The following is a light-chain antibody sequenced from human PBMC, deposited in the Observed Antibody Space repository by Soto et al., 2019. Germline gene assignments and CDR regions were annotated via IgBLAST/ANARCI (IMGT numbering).Light chain of an antibody. CDR1: SSDIGAYNF. Sequence: QSVLTQPASVSGSPGQSITISCTGTSSDIGAYNFVSWYQQHPGKAPKLMLYDVNIRPSGVSNRFSGSKSGNTASLTISGLQAEEEADYYCNSWTTSTTMIFGGGTKVTVL. J-gene: IGLJ2*01. CDR2: DVN. V-gene: IGLV2-14*03. CDR3: NSWTTSTTMI.